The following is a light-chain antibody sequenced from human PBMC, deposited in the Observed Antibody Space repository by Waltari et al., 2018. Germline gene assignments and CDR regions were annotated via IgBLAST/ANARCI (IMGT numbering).Light chain of an antibody. CDR1: DSDVGAYDF. CDR3: SSYTTSSAPGV. CDR2: EVG. V-gene: IGLV2-14*01. Sequence: QSALTQPASVSGSPGQSITISCSGPDSDVGAYDFVSWYQQHPGKAPHLIIYEVGNRPSGIFNRFAASKSGNTASLTISGLQAEDEADYYCSSYTTSSAPGVFGTGTRVTVL. J-gene: IGLJ1*01.